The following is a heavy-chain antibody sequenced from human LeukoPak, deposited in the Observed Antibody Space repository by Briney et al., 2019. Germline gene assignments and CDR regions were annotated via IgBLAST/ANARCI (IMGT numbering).Heavy chain of an antibody. CDR2: IIPIFGTA. Sequence: ASVKVSCKASGGTFSSYAISWVRQAPGQGLEWMGGIIPIFGTANYAQKFQGRVTITADESTGTAYMKLSSLRSEDTAIYYCARDNPPYCNGGSCYSYWGQGTLVTISS. V-gene: IGHV1-69*01. CDR1: GGTFSSYA. D-gene: IGHD2-15*01. CDR3: ARDNPPYCNGGSCYSY. J-gene: IGHJ4*02.